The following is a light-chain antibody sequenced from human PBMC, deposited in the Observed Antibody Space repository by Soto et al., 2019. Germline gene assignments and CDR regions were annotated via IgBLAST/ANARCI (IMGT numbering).Light chain of an antibody. CDR3: QQYNHWPRMLS. Sequence: EIIMTQSPATLYVSPGESATLSCRASQSLTSNLAWYQQRPGQAPRLLIYDTSTRATDIPARFSGSGSGTEFTLTIASLQSEDFAVYYCQQYNHWPRMLSFGGGTRV. V-gene: IGKV3-15*01. J-gene: IGKJ4*01. CDR2: DTS. CDR1: QSLTSN.